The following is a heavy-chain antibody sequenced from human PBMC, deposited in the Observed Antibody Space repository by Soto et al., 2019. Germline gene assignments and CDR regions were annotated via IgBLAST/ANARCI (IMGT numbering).Heavy chain of an antibody. CDR2: ISPKSGGT. CDR3: ARPPGYISDWYYFDL. CDR1: GYTFTGYC. D-gene: IGHD3-9*01. V-gene: IGHV1-2*02. J-gene: IGHJ4*02. Sequence: ASVKVSCKASGYTFTGYCMHWVRQAPGQGFEWMGRISPKSGGTNYAQKFEGRVTMTWDTSLKTAYMELSSLISEDTAVYYCARPPGYISDWYYFDLWGQGTLVTVSS.